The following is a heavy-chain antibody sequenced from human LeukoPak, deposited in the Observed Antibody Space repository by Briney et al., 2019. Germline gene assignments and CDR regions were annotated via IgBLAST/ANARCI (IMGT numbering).Heavy chain of an antibody. V-gene: IGHV3-23*01. CDR1: GLTFSSQA. J-gene: IGHJ3*02. CDR2: ISGSGSSI. D-gene: IGHD1-1*01. Sequence: GGSLRLSCAASGLTFSSQAINWVRQAPGKGLEWVSGISGSGSSIYYADSVKGRFTISRDNSKSTLYLQMNSLRAEDTAVYYCAPLEVQNDDAFDIWGQGTMVTVSS. CDR3: APLEVQNDDAFDI.